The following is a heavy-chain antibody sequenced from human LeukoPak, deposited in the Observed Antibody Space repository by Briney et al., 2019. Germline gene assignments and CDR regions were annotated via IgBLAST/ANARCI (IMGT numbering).Heavy chain of an antibody. J-gene: IGHJ6*02. CDR3: ARISPAREYSSGWYDYYYYGMDV. Sequence: PSETLSLTCAVYGGSFSGYYWSWIRQPPGKGLEWIGEINHSGSTNYNPSLKSRVTISVDTSKNQFSLKLSSVTAADTAVYYCARISPAREYSSGWYDYYYYGMDVWGQGTTVTVSS. CDR1: GGSFSGYY. D-gene: IGHD6-19*01. CDR2: INHSGST. V-gene: IGHV4-34*01.